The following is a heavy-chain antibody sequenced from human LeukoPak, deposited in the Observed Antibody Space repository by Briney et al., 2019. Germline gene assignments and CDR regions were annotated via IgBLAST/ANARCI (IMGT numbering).Heavy chain of an antibody. Sequence: PSQTLSLTCTVSGGSISSGGYHWSWIRQHPGKGLEWIGNIYYSGSTYYNPSLKSRVTISVDTSKNQFSLKLSSVTAADTAVYYCARGPPVTTGDWGQGTLVTVSS. CDR3: ARGPPVTTGD. D-gene: IGHD4-17*01. CDR2: IYYSGST. CDR1: GGSISSGGYH. V-gene: IGHV4-31*03. J-gene: IGHJ4*02.